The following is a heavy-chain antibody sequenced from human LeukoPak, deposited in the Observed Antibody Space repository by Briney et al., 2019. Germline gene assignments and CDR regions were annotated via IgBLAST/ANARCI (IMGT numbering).Heavy chain of an antibody. J-gene: IGHJ4*02. D-gene: IGHD6-19*01. Sequence: SETLSLTCAVYGGSFSGYYWSWIRHPPGKGLEWIGEINHSGSTNYNPSLKSRVTISVDTSKNQFSLKLSSVTAADTAVYYCARGNSSGWSDYWGQGTLVTVSS. V-gene: IGHV4-34*01. CDR3: ARGNSSGWSDY. CDR2: INHSGST. CDR1: GGSFSGYY.